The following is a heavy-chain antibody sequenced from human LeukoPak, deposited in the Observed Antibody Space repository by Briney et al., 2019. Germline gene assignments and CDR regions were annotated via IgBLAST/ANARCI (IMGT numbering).Heavy chain of an antibody. J-gene: IGHJ5*02. CDR1: GYAFTSND. V-gene: IGHV1-8*01. D-gene: IGHD1-1*01. Sequence: ASVKVSCKASGYAFTSNDINWVRQAAGQGLEWMGWMNPHSGSAGYAQKFQGRVTMTRDTSISTVYMELSSLTSDDTAVYYCARIPQRVPHNWFDPWGQGTLVTVSS. CDR3: ARIPQRVPHNWFDP. CDR2: MNPHSGSA.